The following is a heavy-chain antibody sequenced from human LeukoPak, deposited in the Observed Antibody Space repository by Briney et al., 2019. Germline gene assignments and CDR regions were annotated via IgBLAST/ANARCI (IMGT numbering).Heavy chain of an antibody. CDR1: GFTFSSHS. V-gene: IGHV3-21*01. Sequence: GGSLRLSCAASGFTFSSHSMNWVRQAPGKGLEWVSSISSSSSSYIYYADSVRGRFTISRDNAKNSLYLEMNSLRAEDTAIYYCARGPFLDPWGQGTLVTVSS. J-gene: IGHJ5*02. CDR3: ARGPFLDP. CDR2: ISSSSSSYI.